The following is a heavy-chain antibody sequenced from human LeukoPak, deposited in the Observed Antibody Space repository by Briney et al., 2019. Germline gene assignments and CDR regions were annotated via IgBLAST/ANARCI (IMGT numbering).Heavy chain of an antibody. D-gene: IGHD5-18*01. V-gene: IGHV3-30*02. CDR3: AKERDTAMVTIDY. CDR1: GFTFSSYG. CDR2: IRYDGSNK. Sequence: GGSLRLSCAASGFTFSSYGMHWVRQAPGKGLEWVAFIRYDGSNKYYADSVKGRFTISRDNSKNTLYLQMSSLRSEDTAVYYCAKERDTAMVTIDYWGQGTLVTVSS. J-gene: IGHJ4*02.